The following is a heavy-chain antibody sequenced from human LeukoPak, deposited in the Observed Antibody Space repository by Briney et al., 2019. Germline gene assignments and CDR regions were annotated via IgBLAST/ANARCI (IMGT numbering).Heavy chain of an antibody. J-gene: IGHJ6*02. CDR1: GYTFTSYA. CDR3: ARAPRSSSANYYYYGMDV. V-gene: IGHV1-3*01. D-gene: IGHD6-6*01. CDR2: INAGNGNT. Sequence: ASVTVSCKASGYTFTSYAMHWVRQAPGQRLEWMGWINAGNGNTKYSQKFQGRVTITRDTSASTAYMELSSLRSEDTAVYYCARAPRSSSANYYYYGMDVWGQGTTVTVSS.